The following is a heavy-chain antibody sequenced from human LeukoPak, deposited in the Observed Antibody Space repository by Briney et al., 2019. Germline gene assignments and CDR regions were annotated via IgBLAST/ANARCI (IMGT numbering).Heavy chain of an antibody. V-gene: IGHV4-59*01. Sequence: PSETLSLTCTLSGASMINTNWTWIRQSPGKGLEWIGFDQYGGGANYNPSLNNRATISLDTTKNSVSLELRSVTEADTAVYYCASAPYPYYIAVWGKGTTVTVSS. J-gene: IGHJ6*03. CDR3: ASAPYPYYIAV. D-gene: IGHD3-16*01. CDR1: GASMINTN. CDR2: DQYGGGA.